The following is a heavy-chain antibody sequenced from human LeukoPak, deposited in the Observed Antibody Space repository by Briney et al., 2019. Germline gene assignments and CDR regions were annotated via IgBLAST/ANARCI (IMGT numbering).Heavy chain of an antibody. CDR3: GGSGILTGYHPPYYYYYYYMDV. CDR2: ISGSGGST. CDR1: GFTFSRYA. J-gene: IGHJ6*03. Sequence: GGSLRLSCEASGFTFSRYAMSWVRQAPGKGLEWVSAISGSGGSTDYADSVKGRFTISRDNSKNTLHLQMNSLRAEDTAVYYCGGSGILTGYHPPYYYYYYYMDVWGKGTTVTVSS. D-gene: IGHD3-9*01. V-gene: IGHV3-23*01.